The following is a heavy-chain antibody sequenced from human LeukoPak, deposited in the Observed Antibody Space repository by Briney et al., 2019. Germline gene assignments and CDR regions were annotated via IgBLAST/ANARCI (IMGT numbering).Heavy chain of an antibody. V-gene: IGHV4-4*07. J-gene: IGHJ4*02. D-gene: IGHD4-17*01. CDR3: AKHEYGDLKDFDY. CDR2: IYTSGST. Sequence: SETLSLTCTDSGGSISSYYWSWIRQPAGKGLEGIGRIYTSGSTNYNPSLMSRVTMSVDTSKNQFSLMLSSVTAADTAVYYCAKHEYGDLKDFDYWGQGTLVTVSS. CDR1: GGSISSYY.